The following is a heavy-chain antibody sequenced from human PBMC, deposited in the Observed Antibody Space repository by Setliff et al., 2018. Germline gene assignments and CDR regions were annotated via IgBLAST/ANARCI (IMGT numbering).Heavy chain of an antibody. CDR3: AYDSSGFYPGY. J-gene: IGHJ4*02. CDR1: GHTFITFG. V-gene: IGHV1-18*01. D-gene: IGHD3-22*01. Sequence: ASVKVSCKASGHTFITFGISWVRQAPGQGLEWMGWISAYRDDTKYAEKFQGRVTMTMDTSTGTAYMGVRSLRSDDTAVYICAYDSSGFYPGYWGQGTLVTVSS. CDR2: ISAYRDDT.